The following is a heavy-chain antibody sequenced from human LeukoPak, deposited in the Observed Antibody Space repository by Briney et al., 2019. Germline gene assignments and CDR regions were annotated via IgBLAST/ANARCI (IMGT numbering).Heavy chain of an antibody. CDR1: GFTFSSYA. J-gene: IGHJ4*02. V-gene: IGHV3-30*04. CDR3: AVSRSLDY. D-gene: IGHD5/OR15-5a*01. Sequence: GSLRLSCAVSGFTFSSYAMHWVRQAPGKGLEWVAVISYDGSSKYYADSVKGRFTIPRDNSKNTLYLQMNSLRAEDTAVYYCAVSRSLDYWGQGTLVTVSS. CDR2: ISYDGSSK.